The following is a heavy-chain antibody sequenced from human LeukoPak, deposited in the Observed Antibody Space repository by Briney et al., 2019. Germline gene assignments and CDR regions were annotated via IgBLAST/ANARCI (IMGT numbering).Heavy chain of an antibody. D-gene: IGHD5-18*01. CDR3: AKTPGTATVHEYWFDP. Sequence: GGSLRLSCAASGFTFDDYAMHWVRQAPGKGLEWVSGISWNSGSIGYADSVKGRFTISRDNAKNSLYLQMNSLRAEDTALYYCAKTPGTATVHEYWFDPWGQGTLVTVSS. V-gene: IGHV3-9*01. J-gene: IGHJ5*02. CDR2: ISWNSGSI. CDR1: GFTFDDYA.